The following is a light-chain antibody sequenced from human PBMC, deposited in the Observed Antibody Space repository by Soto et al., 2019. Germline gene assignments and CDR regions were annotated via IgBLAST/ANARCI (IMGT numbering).Light chain of an antibody. J-gene: IGKJ2*01. Sequence: EIVLTQSPGTLSLSPGERATLSCRASQSVSSSYLSWYQQKPGQAPRLLIYGASSRATGIPDRFSGSGSGPDFTLTISRLEPEDFAGYYCQQYGSSPRTFGQGTKLEIK. V-gene: IGKV3-20*01. CDR3: QQYGSSPRT. CDR1: QSVSSSY. CDR2: GAS.